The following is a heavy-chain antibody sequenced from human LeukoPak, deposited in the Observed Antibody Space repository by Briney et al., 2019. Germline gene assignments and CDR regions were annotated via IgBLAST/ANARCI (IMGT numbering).Heavy chain of an antibody. CDR2: IYYSGST. CDR3: ARSGYSYGTDY. J-gene: IGHJ4*02. D-gene: IGHD5-18*01. CDR1: GGSISSYY. Sequence: SETLSLTCTVSGGSISSYYWSWIRQPPGKGLEWIGYIYYSGSTYYNPSLKSRVTISVDTSKNQFSLKLSSMTAADTALYYCARSGYSYGTDYWGQGTLVTVSS. V-gene: IGHV4-59*04.